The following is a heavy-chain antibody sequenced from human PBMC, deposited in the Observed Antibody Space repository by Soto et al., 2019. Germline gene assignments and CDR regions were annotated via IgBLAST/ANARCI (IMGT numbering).Heavy chain of an antibody. CDR3: AKWSYIDY. J-gene: IGHJ4*02. D-gene: IGHD3-3*01. CDR2: ISGSDGKT. Sequence: GGSLRLSCTTSGFSSASFAMTWVRQAPGKGLEWVATISGSDGKTYYADSVKGRFSISRDTSRNTLYLQMNSLRADDTAIYYCAKWSYIDYWGQGTRVTVAS. V-gene: IGHV3-23*01. CDR1: GFSSASFA.